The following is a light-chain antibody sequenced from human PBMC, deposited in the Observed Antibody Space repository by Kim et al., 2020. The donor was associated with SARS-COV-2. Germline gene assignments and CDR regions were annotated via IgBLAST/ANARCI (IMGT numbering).Light chain of an antibody. Sequence: MSPGERATLSCGASQSVSSNLAWFHQKPGQAPRLLIYGASSRATGIPARFSGSESGTEFTLTITSLQSEDFAVYYCQQYNDWPITFGQGTRLEIK. CDR3: QQYNDWPIT. J-gene: IGKJ5*01. V-gene: IGKV3-15*01. CDR1: QSVSSN. CDR2: GAS.